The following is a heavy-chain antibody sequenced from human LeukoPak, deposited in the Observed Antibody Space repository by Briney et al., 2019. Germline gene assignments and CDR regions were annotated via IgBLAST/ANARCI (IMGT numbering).Heavy chain of an antibody. CDR2: INPSGGST. D-gene: IGHD3-9*01. V-gene: IGHV1-46*01. CDR3: AREDYDILTGYRAPSFDY. J-gene: IGHJ4*02. CDR1: GYTFTSYY. Sequence: GASVKVSCKASGYTFTSYYMHWARQAPGQGLEWMGIINPSGGSTSYAQKFQGRVTMTRDTSTSTVYMELSSLRSEDTAVYYCAREDYDILTGYRAPSFDYWGQGTLVTVPS.